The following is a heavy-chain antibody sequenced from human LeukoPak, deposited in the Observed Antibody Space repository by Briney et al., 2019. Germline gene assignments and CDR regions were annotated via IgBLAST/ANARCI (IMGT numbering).Heavy chain of an antibody. J-gene: IGHJ6*03. V-gene: IGHV4-34*01. CDR1: GGSFSGYY. CDR3: ARAQLGNYYYYYMDV. Sequence: SETLSLTCAVYGGSFSGYYWSWIRQPPGKGLEWIGEINHSGSTNYNPSLKSRVTISVDTSKNQFSLKLSSVTAADTAVYYCARAQLGNYYYYYMDVWGKGTTVTISS. D-gene: IGHD3-16*01. CDR2: INHSGST.